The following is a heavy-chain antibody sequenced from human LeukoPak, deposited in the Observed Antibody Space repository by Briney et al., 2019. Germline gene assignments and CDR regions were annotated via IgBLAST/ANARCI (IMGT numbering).Heavy chain of an antibody. V-gene: IGHV4-39*01. Sequence: SETLSLTCSVSGRSFSSSSAYWGWIRQPPGKGLEWIGSIYYSKNTYYNPSLKSRVTISADTSKNQFSLTLGSVSATDTAVYYCVSPRGFSYGYFDYWGQGTLVTVSS. CDR1: GRSFSSSSAY. CDR3: VSPRGFSYGYFDY. J-gene: IGHJ4*02. CDR2: IYYSKNT. D-gene: IGHD5-18*01.